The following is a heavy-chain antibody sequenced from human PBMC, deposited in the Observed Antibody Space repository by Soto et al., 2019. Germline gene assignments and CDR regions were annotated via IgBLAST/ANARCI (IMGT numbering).Heavy chain of an antibody. CDR2: IYYSGST. J-gene: IGHJ4*01. CDR1: GGSISSGDYY. D-gene: IGHD1-26*01. V-gene: IGHV4-30-4*01. CDR3: ARSGGSYSLYYFDY. Sequence: PSETLSLTCTVSGGSISSGDYYWSWIRQPPGKGLEWIGYIYYSGSTYYNPSLKSRVTISVDTSKSQFSLRLSSVTAADTAVYYCARSGGSYSLYYFDYWGHGTLVTVSS.